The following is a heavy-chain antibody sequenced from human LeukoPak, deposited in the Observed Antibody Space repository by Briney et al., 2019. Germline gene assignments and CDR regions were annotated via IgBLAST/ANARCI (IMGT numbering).Heavy chain of an antibody. CDR1: GFTFSSYW. CDR3: AKDNSASWPYYLDS. V-gene: IGHV3-74*01. J-gene: IGHJ4*02. D-gene: IGHD6-13*01. CDR2: INSDGSST. Sequence: PGGSLRLSCAASGFTFSSYWMHWVRQAPGKGLVWVSRINSDGSSTYYADSVKGRFTISRDNSRNSLYLQMNSLRTEDSALYYCAKDNSASWPYYLDSWGQGTLVTVSS.